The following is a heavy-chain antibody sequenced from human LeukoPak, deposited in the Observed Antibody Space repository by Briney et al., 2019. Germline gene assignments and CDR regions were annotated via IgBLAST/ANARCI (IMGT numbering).Heavy chain of an antibody. V-gene: IGHV4-39*07. CDR3: ARDEGSSYPFDY. J-gene: IGHJ4*02. CDR2: IYYSGST. Sequence: SETLSLTCTVSGGSISSYYWGWIRQPPGKGLEWIGSIYYSGSTYYNPSLKSRVTISVDTSKNQFSLNLSSVTAADTAVYFCARDEGSSYPFDYWGQGTLVTVSS. CDR1: GGSISSYY. D-gene: IGHD2-2*01.